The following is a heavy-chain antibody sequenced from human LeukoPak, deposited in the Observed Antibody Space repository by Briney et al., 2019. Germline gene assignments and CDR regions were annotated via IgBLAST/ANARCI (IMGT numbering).Heavy chain of an antibody. CDR1: GGSISSYY. Sequence: SETLSLTCTVSGGSISSYYWGWIRQPPGRGLEWIGSIYHSGSTYYNPSLKSRVTISVDTSKNQFSLKLSSVTAADTAVYYCARNLEITIFGVVILDYFDYWGQGTLVTVSS. J-gene: IGHJ4*02. CDR2: IYHSGST. D-gene: IGHD3-3*01. CDR3: ARNLEITIFGVVILDYFDY. V-gene: IGHV4-38-2*02.